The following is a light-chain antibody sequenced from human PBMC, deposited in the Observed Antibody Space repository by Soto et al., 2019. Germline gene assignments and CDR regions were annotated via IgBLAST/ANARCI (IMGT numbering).Light chain of an antibody. CDR1: SSDVGGYKY. CDR3: SSYTTSSSYV. Sequence: QSVLTQPASVSGSPGQSIAISCTGTSSDVGGYKYVSWYQQHPGKAPKLLIYDVTNRPSGVSDRFSGSKSGNTASLTISGLQSGDEADYYCSSYTTSSSYVFGTGTKLTVL. J-gene: IGLJ1*01. CDR2: DVT. V-gene: IGLV2-14*01.